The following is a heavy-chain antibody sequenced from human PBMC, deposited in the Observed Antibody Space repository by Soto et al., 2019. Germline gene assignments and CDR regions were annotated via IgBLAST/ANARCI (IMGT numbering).Heavy chain of an antibody. CDR2: IYDSGST. J-gene: IGHJ4*02. V-gene: IGHV4-31*03. D-gene: IGHD4-4*01. Sequence: SETLSLTCTVSGGSISRSGYFWSWIRQHPGKGLELIGYIYDSGSTYYNPSLKSRVSLSVDTSKNQFSLNMTSVTAADTAMYYCARPYRSYFHXWGQGTLVTVSX. CDR1: GGSISRSGYF. CDR3: ARPYRSYFHX.